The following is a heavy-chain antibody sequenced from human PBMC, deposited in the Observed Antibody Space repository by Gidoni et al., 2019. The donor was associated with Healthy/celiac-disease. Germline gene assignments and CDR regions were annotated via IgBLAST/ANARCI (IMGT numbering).Heavy chain of an antibody. Sequence: QVQLQESGPGLVKPSETLSLTCTVSGGSISSYYWSWIRQPPGKGLEWIGYIYYSGSTNYNPSLKSRVTISVDTSKNQFSLKLSSVTAADTAVYYCARGSQQLGVGLDYWGQGTLVTVSS. D-gene: IGHD6-13*01. CDR3: ARGSQQLGVGLDY. CDR2: IYYSGST. J-gene: IGHJ4*02. V-gene: IGHV4-59*01. CDR1: GGSISSYY.